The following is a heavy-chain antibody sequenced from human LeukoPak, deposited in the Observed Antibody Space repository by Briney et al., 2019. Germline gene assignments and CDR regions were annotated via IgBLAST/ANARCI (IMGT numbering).Heavy chain of an antibody. Sequence: SETLSLTCTVSGGSIGSGGYYWSWIRQPPGKGLEWIGYIYHSGSTYYNPSLKSRVTISVDRSKNQFSLKLSSVTAADTAVYYCARDGDGSRPAGGYWGQGTLVTVSS. J-gene: IGHJ4*02. D-gene: IGHD5-24*01. V-gene: IGHV4-30-2*01. CDR3: ARDGDGSRPAGGY. CDR2: IYHSGST. CDR1: GGSIGSGGYY.